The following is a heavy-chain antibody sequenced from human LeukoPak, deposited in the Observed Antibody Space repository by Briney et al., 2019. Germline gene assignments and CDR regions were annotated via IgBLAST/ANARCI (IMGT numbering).Heavy chain of an antibody. CDR2: VSGSGGST. Sequence: PSETLSLTCTVSSGSISSGDYYWSWVRQAPGKGLEWVSAVSGSGGSTYYADSVKGRFTISRDNSKNTLFLQMNSLRAEDTAVYYCAKDLGSVVTPPSLDYWGQGTLVTVSS. V-gene: IGHV3-23*01. J-gene: IGHJ4*02. CDR3: AKDLGSVVTPPSLDY. D-gene: IGHD4-23*01. CDR1: SGSISSGDYY.